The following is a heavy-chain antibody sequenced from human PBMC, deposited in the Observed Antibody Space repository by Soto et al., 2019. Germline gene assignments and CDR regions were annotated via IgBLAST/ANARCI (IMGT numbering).Heavy chain of an antibody. CDR1: GCSIGSSNC. CDR3: ARLGKITMVRGIDY. D-gene: IGHD3-10*01. J-gene: IGHJ4*02. V-gene: IGHV4-4*02. CDR2: IYHSGST. Sequence: SETLSLTCAVSGCSIGSSNCWIWVRDPPGKGLEWIGEIYHSGSTNYNPSLKSRVTISVDKSKNQFSLKLSSVTAADTAVYYCARLGKITMVRGIDYWGQGTLVTVSS.